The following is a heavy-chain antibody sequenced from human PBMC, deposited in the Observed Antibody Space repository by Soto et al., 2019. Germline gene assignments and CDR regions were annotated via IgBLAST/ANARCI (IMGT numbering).Heavy chain of an antibody. V-gene: IGHV4-34*01. J-gene: IGHJ4*01. Sequence: SETLSLTCAVYGGSFSAYYWNWIRQPPGKGLEWVGEINHGGYTNYNPSLKSRVTISVDTSKNQFSLKLSSVTAADTAVYYCARSRCNSASCYSLYPTDYCGHVT. D-gene: IGHD2-2*02. CDR1: GGSFSAYY. CDR2: INHGGYT. CDR3: ARSRCNSASCYSLYPTDY.